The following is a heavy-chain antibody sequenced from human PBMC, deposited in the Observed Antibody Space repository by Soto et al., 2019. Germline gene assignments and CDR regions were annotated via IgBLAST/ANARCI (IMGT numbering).Heavy chain of an antibody. CDR1: GDSTSSDEYY. D-gene: IGHD6-6*01. V-gene: IGHV4-30-4*01. J-gene: IGHJ5*02. CDR3: ARERPDGARLDP. Sequence: SETLSLTCFVSGDSTSSDEYYWGWIRQPPGKGLEYIAYIYHRGITDYNPSLKSRVTISVDTSKNQFSLKLSSVTAADTAVYYCARERPDGARLDPWGQGTLVTVSS. CDR2: IYHRGIT.